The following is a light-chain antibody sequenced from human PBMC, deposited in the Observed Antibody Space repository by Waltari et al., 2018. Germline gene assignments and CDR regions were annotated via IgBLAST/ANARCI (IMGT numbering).Light chain of an antibody. CDR3: QALGSNRWV. J-gene: IGLJ3*02. Sequence: SYELTQPPSVSVSPGQTASIPCSGDLFGNKYASWYQHKPGQSPLLVIYEDIKRHSGIPERFSGSKSGNTATLTISGTQSMDDADYYCQALGSNRWVFGGGTKLTVL. CDR1: LFGNKY. V-gene: IGLV3-1*01. CDR2: EDI.